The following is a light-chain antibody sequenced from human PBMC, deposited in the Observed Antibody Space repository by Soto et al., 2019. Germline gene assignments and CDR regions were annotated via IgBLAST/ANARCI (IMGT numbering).Light chain of an antibody. CDR2: KAS. CDR3: QQYNSYSLT. Sequence: DIRMTQSPSSLSASVGDRVTITCRASQSINSWLAWYQQKPGKAPKFLIYKASNLEVGVPSRFSGSGSGTEFTLTISSLQPDDFATYYCQQYNSYSLTFGGGTKVDI. CDR1: QSINSW. V-gene: IGKV1-5*03. J-gene: IGKJ4*01.